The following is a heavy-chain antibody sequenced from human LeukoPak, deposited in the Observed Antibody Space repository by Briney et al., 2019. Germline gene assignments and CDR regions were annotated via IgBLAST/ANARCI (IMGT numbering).Heavy chain of an antibody. CDR1: GFTFSSYS. V-gene: IGHV3-21*01. CDR2: ISSSSSYI. D-gene: IGHD5-18*01. J-gene: IGHJ3*02. CDR3: ARDCDTAMVDDAFDI. Sequence: KPGGSLRLSCAASGFTFSSYSMNWARQAPGKGLEWVSSISSSSSYIYYADSVKGRFTISRDNAKNSLYLQMNSLRAEDTAVYYCARDCDTAMVDDAFDIWGQGTMVTVSS.